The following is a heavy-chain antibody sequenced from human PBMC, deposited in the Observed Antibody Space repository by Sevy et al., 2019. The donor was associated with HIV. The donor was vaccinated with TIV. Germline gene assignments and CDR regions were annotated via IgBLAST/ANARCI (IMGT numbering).Heavy chain of an antibody. D-gene: IGHD3-10*01. Sequence: GGSLRLSCAASGFTFSSYWMSWVRQAPGKGLEWVANIKQDGSEKYYVDSVKGRFTISRDNAKNSLYLQMNSLRAEDTAVYYCASLARGYYYYYYMDVWGKGTTVTVSS. J-gene: IGHJ6*03. CDR1: GFTFSSYW. CDR3: ASLARGYYYYYYMDV. CDR2: IKQDGSEK. V-gene: IGHV3-7*03.